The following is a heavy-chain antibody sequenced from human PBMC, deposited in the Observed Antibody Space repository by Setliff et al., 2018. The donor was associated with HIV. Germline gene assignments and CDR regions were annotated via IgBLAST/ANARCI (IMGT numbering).Heavy chain of an antibody. CDR3: ARQLSISLDY. CDR1: GYTFTGYY. CDR2: ISPHNGDK. Sequence: ASVKVSCKASGYTFTGYYIHWVRQAPGQGLEWMGWISPHNGDKNILQRFRGRVTMTTDTSFSTAYMELSGLRSDDTAMYYCARQLSISLDYWGQGTLVTVSS. V-gene: IGHV1-2*02. D-gene: IGHD1-1*01. J-gene: IGHJ4*02.